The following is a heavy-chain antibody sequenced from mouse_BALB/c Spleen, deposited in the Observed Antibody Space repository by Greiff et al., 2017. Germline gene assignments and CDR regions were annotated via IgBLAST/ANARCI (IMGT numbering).Heavy chain of an antibody. CDR2: IWAGGST. D-gene: IGHD1-1*01. CDR3: ARYYYGSSGPFAY. J-gene: IGHJ3*01. V-gene: IGHV2-9*02. CDR1: GFSLTSYG. Sequence: QVQLQQSGPGLVAPSQSLSITCTVSGFSLTSYGVHWVRQPPGKGLEWLGVIWAGGSTNYNSALMSRLSISKDNSKSQVFLKMNSLQTDDTAMYYCARYYYGSSGPFAYWGQGTLVTVSA.